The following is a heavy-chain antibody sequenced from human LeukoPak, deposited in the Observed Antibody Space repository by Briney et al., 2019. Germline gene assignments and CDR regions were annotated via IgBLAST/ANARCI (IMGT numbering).Heavy chain of an antibody. Sequence: GGSLRLSCAASGFTFSSHSMTWVRQAPGKGLEWVSSISSSSNYIYYADSVKGRFTISRDNAKNSLYLQANSLRAEDTAVYYCVSFYETYWGRGTLVTVSS. V-gene: IGHV3-21*01. J-gene: IGHJ4*02. CDR2: ISSSSNYI. D-gene: IGHD2/OR15-2a*01. CDR1: GFTFSSHS. CDR3: VSFYETY.